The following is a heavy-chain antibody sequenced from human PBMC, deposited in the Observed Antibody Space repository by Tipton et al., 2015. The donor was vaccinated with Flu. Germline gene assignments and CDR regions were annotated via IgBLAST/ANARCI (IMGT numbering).Heavy chain of an antibody. Sequence: LRLSCTVSGDSMRSDYFWAWIRQAPGKGLEWIGNIHYSGSPHYNPSLKSRVTITVDTSKNQFSLRLTSMTAADTALYYCARRDYSSYVSDPKNWFDPWGQGNLVTVSS. J-gene: IGHJ5*02. V-gene: IGHV4-38-2*02. CDR2: IHYSGSP. CDR1: GDSMRSDYF. D-gene: IGHD4-11*01. CDR3: ARRDYSSYVSDPKNWFDP.